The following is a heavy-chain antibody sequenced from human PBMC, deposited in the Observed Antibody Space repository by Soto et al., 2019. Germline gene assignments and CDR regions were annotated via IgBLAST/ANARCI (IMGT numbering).Heavy chain of an antibody. CDR1: GGSISSSSYY. D-gene: IGHD6-13*01. CDR3: ASPTRGIAAAGYYFDY. Sequence: SETLSLTCTVSGGSISSSSYYWGWIRQPPGKGLEWIGSIYYSGSTYYNPSLKSRVTISVDTSKNQFSLKLSSVTAADTAVYYCASPTRGIAAAGYYFDYWGQGTLVTVSS. V-gene: IGHV4-39*01. J-gene: IGHJ4*02. CDR2: IYYSGST.